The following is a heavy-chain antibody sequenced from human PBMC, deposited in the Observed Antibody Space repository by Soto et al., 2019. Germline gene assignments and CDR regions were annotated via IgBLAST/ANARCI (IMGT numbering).Heavy chain of an antibody. CDR1: GGSISRYY. Sequence: SVTLSLTCTITGGSISRYYWSWIRQPPGKGLEWIGYIYYSGSTNYNPSLKSRVTISVDTSKNQFSLKLSSVTAADTAVYYCARDLGGLLLLRYSVDAF. CDR3: ARDLGGLLLLRYSVDAF. J-gene: IGHJ3*01. V-gene: IGHV4-59*01. CDR2: IYYSGST. D-gene: IGHD3-9*01.